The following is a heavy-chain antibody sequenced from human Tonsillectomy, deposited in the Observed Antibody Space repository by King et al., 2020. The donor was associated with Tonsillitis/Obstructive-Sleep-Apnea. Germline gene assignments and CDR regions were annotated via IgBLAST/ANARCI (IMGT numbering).Heavy chain of an antibody. CDR1: GGSISSSSYY. CDR3: ARQPLQDDESSGEYPSRWVDP. J-gene: IGHJ5*02. D-gene: IGHD3-22*01. Sequence: LQLQESGPGLVKPSATLSLPCTVSGGSISSSSYYWGWIRQPPWKGLEWIGSIYSSGSTYYNPSLKSRVTITVDTSKNQFSLKLSSVTAADTAVYYWARQPLQDDESSGEYPSRWVDPWGQGTLGTVSA. CDR2: IYSSGST. V-gene: IGHV4-39*01.